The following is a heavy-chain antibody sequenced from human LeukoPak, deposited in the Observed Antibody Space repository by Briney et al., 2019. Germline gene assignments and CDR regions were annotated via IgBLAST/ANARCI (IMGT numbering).Heavy chain of an antibody. V-gene: IGHV4-4*02. CDR1: GGSISSSKW. J-gene: IGHJ6*03. CDR3: ARQQLGYYYYMDV. CDR2: IYHSGST. D-gene: IGHD6-13*01. Sequence: SGTLSLTCAVSGGSISSSKWWSWVRQSPGKGLEWIGEIYHSGSTNYNPSLKSRVTISVDTSKNQFSLKLSSVTAADTAVYYCARQQLGYYYYMDVWGKGTTVTVSS.